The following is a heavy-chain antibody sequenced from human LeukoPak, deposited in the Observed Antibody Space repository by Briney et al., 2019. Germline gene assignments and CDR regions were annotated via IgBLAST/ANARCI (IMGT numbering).Heavy chain of an antibody. Sequence: GRSLRLSCAASGFTFSSYAMHWVRQAPGKGLEWVAVISYDGSNKYYADSVKGRFTISRDNSKNTLYLQMNSLRAEDTAVYYCARGGWALLHRDGWEANYWGQGTLVTVSS. D-gene: IGHD1-26*01. CDR2: ISYDGSNK. J-gene: IGHJ4*02. CDR1: GFTFSSYA. V-gene: IGHV3-30-3*01. CDR3: ARGGWALLHRDGWEANY.